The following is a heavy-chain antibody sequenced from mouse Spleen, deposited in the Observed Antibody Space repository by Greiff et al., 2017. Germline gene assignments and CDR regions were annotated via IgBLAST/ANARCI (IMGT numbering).Heavy chain of an antibody. V-gene: IGHV1-59*01. Sequence: QVQLQQPGAELVRPGTSVKLSCKASGYTFTSYWMHWVKQRPGQGLEWIGVIDPSDSYTNYNQKFKGKATLTVDTSSSTAYMQLSSLTSEDSAVYYCAFIYYGNHVGYFDVWGTGTTVTVSS. J-gene: IGHJ1*03. D-gene: IGHD2-1*01. CDR3: AFIYYGNHVGYFDV. CDR2: IDPSDSYT. CDR1: GYTFTSYW.